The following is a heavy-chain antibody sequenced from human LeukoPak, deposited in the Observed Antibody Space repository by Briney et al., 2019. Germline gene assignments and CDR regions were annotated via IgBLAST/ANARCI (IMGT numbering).Heavy chain of an antibody. J-gene: IGHJ6*02. D-gene: IGHD3-22*01. Sequence: GGSLRLSCAASGFTFSSYAMSWVRQAPGKGLEWVAVISYDGSNKYYADSVKGRFTISRDNSKNTLYLQMNSLRAEDTAVYYCAREGSSGGWNYYYYGMDVWGQGTTVTVSS. V-gene: IGHV3-30-3*01. CDR2: ISYDGSNK. CDR3: AREGSSGGWNYYYYGMDV. CDR1: GFTFSSYA.